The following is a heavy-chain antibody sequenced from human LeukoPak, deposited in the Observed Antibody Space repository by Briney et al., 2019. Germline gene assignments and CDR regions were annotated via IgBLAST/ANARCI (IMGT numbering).Heavy chain of an antibody. Sequence: PGGSLRLPCAASGFTFSSYGMHWVRQAPGKGLEWVAVIWYDGSNKYYADSVKGRFTISRDNSKNTLYLQMNSLRAEDTAVYYCAKNLRYSSSSHYFDYWGQGTLVTVSS. CDR2: IWYDGSNK. CDR1: GFTFSSYG. CDR3: AKNLRYSSSSHYFDY. V-gene: IGHV3-33*06. D-gene: IGHD6-6*01. J-gene: IGHJ4*02.